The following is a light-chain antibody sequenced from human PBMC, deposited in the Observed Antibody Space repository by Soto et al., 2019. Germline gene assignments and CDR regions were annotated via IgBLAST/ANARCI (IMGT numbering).Light chain of an antibody. CDR1: QSVSSNY. CDR3: HQNGSPLLWT. V-gene: IGKV3-20*01. Sequence: EIVLTQSPGTLSLSPGERATLSCRASQSVSSNYLAWYQQKPGQAPRLLIYGASNRATGIPDRFSGGGSGTDFTLTINRLEPEDFAVFYCHQNGSPLLWTFGQGTKVDIK. J-gene: IGKJ1*01. CDR2: GAS.